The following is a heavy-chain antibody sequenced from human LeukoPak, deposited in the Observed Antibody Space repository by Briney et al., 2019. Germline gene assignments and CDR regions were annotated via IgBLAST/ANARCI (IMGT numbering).Heavy chain of an antibody. CDR2: INPSGGST. CDR3: ARDLRYYYDSSGEDAFDI. D-gene: IGHD3-22*01. V-gene: IGHV1-46*01. CDR1: GYTFTSYY. Sequence: ASVKVSCKASGYTFTSYYMHWVRQAPGQGLEWMGIINPSGGSTSYAQKFQGRVTMTRDTSISTAYMELSRLRSDDTAVYYCARDLRYYYDSSGEDAFDIWGQGTMVTVSS. J-gene: IGHJ3*02.